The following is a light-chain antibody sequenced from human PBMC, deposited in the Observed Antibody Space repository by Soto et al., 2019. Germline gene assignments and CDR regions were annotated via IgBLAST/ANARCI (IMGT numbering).Light chain of an antibody. V-gene: IGLV1-40*01. Sequence: QAVVTQPPSVSGAPGQRVTISCTGSASNLGAKYAVHWYQHLPGTAPKLLIYDNIHRPSGVPDRFSGTKSDTSASLAITGLQAEDEADYYCQSYDTTLSGLVFGGGTKLTVL. CDR1: ASNLGAKYA. CDR3: QSYDTTLSGLV. CDR2: DNI. J-gene: IGLJ3*02.